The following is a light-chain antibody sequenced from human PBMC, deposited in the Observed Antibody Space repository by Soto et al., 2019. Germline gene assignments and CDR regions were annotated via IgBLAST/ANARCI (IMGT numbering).Light chain of an antibody. CDR3: QQLSHYPYT. J-gene: IGKJ2*01. Sequence: DIQLTQSPSFLSASVEDRVTISCRASYDISSSLAWYQQEPGKPPKLLIYDSSTLQTGVPLRFTGSGSGRKFTLTISGLQFGDFATYFCQQLSHYPYTFGQGTNLEI. CDR2: DSS. CDR1: YDISSS. V-gene: IGKV1-9*01.